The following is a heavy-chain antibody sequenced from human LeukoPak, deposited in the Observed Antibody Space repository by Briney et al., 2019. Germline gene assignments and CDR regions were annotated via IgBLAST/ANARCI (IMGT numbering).Heavy chain of an antibody. J-gene: IGHJ4*02. CDR1: VFSFSNYR. CDR2: ISSSSSYI. D-gene: IGHD2-21*02. CDR3: VPNAAICGGDCHFDS. V-gene: IGHV3-21*01. Sequence: GGSLRLSCAASVFSFSNYRLNWVRQAPGKGLEWVSSISSSSSYIYYADSVKGRFTISRNNAKNSLYLQMNSLRAEDTAVYCCVPNAAICGGDCHFDSWGQGTLVTVSS.